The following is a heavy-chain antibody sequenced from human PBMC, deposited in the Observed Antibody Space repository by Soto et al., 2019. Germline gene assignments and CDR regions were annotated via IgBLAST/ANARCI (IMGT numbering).Heavy chain of an antibody. CDR1: GFTFSNYG. D-gene: IGHD2-2*01. Sequence: GGSLRLSCAASGFTFSNYGMHWVRQAPGKGLEWVALIWFDGSDKYYADSVKGRFTMSRDNSKNTVYLQMNSLRAENTAMYYCARLYCSSPSCYSVGAFEIRGQGTMVTVSS. CDR2: IWFDGSDK. CDR3: ARLYCSSPSCYSVGAFEI. V-gene: IGHV3-33*01. J-gene: IGHJ3*02.